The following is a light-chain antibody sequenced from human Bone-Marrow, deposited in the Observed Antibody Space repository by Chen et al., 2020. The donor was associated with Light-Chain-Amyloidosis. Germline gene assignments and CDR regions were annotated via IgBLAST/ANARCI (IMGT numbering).Light chain of an antibody. CDR1: DLPTKY. CDR3: QSADSSGTYEVI. CDR2: RDT. Sequence: SYELTQPPSVSVSPGQTAMITCSGDDLPTKYAYWYHQKPGLAPVLVIHRDTERPSGISERFAGSRSGTTATLTISGVQAEDEADYHCQSADSSGTYEVIFGGGTKLTVL. J-gene: IGLJ2*01. V-gene: IGLV3-25*03.